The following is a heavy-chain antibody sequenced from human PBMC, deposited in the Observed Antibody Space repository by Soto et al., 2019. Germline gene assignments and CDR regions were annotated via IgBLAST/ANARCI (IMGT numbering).Heavy chain of an antibody. CDR3: ARGRYGDY. CDR1: GYTFTSYG. CDR2: ISAHNGNT. D-gene: IGHD1-1*01. J-gene: IGHJ4*02. Sequence: QVHLVQSGAEVKKPGASVKVSCKGSGYTFTSYGITWVRQAPGQGLEWMGWISAHNGNTGYAQRLQGRVTVTRDTSPSTAYMELRSLRSDDTAVYYCARGRYGDYWGQGALVTVSS. V-gene: IGHV1-18*01.